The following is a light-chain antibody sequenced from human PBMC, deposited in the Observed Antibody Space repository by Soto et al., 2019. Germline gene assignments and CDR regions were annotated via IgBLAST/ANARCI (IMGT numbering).Light chain of an antibody. Sequence: QSALPQPPSASGIPGQRVTISCSGSRSNIGSNNVNWYQQLPGTAPRLLTFNNHLRPSGVPDRFSGSKSGTSASLAISGLQSEDEGDHYCAAWDDSLDGYVFGTGTKV. CDR2: NNH. CDR3: AAWDDSLDGYV. V-gene: IGLV1-44*01. CDR1: RSNIGSNN. J-gene: IGLJ1*01.